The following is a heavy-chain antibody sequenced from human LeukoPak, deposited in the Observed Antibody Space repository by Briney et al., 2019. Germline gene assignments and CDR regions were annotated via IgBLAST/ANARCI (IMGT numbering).Heavy chain of an antibody. V-gene: IGHV4-59*01. Sequence: PSETLSLTCTVSGGSISSYYWSWIRQPPGKGLEWIGYIYYSGGTNYNPSLKSRVTISVDTSKNQFSLKLSSVTAADTAVYYCARVGSSSWYGGYNWFDPWGQGTLVTVSS. D-gene: IGHD6-13*01. CDR1: GGSISSYY. CDR3: ARVGSSSWYGGYNWFDP. CDR2: IYYSGGT. J-gene: IGHJ5*02.